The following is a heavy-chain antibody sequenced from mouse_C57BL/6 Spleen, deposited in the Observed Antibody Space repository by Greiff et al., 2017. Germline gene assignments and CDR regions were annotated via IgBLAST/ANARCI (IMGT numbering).Heavy chain of an antibody. D-gene: IGHD2-1*01. J-gene: IGHJ3*01. Sequence: VKLQESGPGLVAPSQSLSITCTVSGFSLTSYAISWVRQPPGKGLEWLGVIWTGGGTNYNSALKSRLSISKDNSKSQVFLKMNSLQTEDTARYYCASAYGNYVWFAYWGQGTLVTVSA. CDR1: GFSLTSYA. V-gene: IGHV2-9-1*01. CDR3: ASAYGNYVWFAY. CDR2: IWTGGGT.